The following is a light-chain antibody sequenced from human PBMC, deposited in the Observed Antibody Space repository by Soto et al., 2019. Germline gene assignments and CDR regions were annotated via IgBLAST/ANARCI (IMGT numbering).Light chain of an antibody. V-gene: IGKV3-15*01. CDR1: QRVSSN. CDR3: QHQGT. Sequence: EIVMTQSPATLSVSPGERATLSCRASQRVSSNLAWYQQKPGQAPRLLIYGASTRATCIPARFSGSGSGTEFTLTNSSLQSEDFAVYNCQHQGTFGQGTKVDIK. CDR2: GAS. J-gene: IGKJ1*01.